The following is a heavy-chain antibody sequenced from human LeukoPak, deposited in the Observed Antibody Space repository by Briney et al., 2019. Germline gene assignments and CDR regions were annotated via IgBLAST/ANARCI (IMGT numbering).Heavy chain of an antibody. J-gene: IGHJ4*02. CDR1: GGSFSGYY. CDR2: INHSGST. D-gene: IGHD5-12*01. V-gene: IGHV4-34*01. CDR3: ARVRNGGYDEFDY. Sequence: SETLSLTCAVYGGSFSGYYWSWIRQPPGKGLEWIGEINHSGSTNYNPSLKSRVTISVDTSKNQFSLKLSSVTAADTAVYYCARVRNGGYDEFDYWGQGTLVTVSS.